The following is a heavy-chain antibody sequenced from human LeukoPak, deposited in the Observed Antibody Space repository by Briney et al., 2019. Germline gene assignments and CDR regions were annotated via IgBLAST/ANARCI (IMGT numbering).Heavy chain of an antibody. Sequence: SETLSLTCTVSGGSISSSSYYWGWIRQPPGKGLEWIGSIYYSGSTYYNPSLKSRVTISVDTSKNQFSLKLSSVTAADTAVYYCARQCWNDVGCDYWGQGTLVTVSS. CDR2: IYYSGST. V-gene: IGHV4-39*01. CDR3: ARQCWNDVGCDY. D-gene: IGHD1-1*01. CDR1: GGSISSSSYY. J-gene: IGHJ4*02.